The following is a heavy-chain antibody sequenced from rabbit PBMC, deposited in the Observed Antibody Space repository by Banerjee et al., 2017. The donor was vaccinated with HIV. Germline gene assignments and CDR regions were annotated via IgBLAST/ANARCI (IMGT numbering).Heavy chain of an antibody. CDR3: ARAGYVGAGYATYFNL. J-gene: IGHJ4*01. CDR2: IYIGSGST. Sequence: QEQLKETGGGLVQPGGSLTLSCKASGFDFSNNYCINWVRQAPGKGLEWIACIYIGSGSTYYATWAKGRFTISKTSSTTVTLQMTSLTAADTATYFCARAGYVGAGYATYFNLWGPGTLVTVS. V-gene: IGHV1S45*01. D-gene: IGHD6-1*01. CDR1: GFDFSNNYC.